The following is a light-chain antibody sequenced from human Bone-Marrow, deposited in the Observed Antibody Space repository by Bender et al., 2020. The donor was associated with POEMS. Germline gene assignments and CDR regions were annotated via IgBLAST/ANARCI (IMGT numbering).Light chain of an antibody. CDR1: NLGNGY. CDR3: QAWDSSTPV. J-gene: IGLJ1*01. Sequence: SYELTQPPSVSVSPGQTASITCSGNNLGNGYASWYQQKPGQSPVVVIYHDTKRPSGIPARFSGSDSGDTATLTISATQAVDEADYYCQAWDSSTPVFGTGTKVTVL. CDR2: HDT. V-gene: IGLV3-1*01.